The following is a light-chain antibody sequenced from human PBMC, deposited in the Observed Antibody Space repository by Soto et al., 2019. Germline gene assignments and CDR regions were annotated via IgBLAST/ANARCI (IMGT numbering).Light chain of an antibody. Sequence: DLQMTQSPSNLSASVGDRVTITCWASQSIGSWLAWYQQIPGKAPKLLIYDASILESGVPSRFSGSGSGTEFTLTISSLQPDDFATYYCQQYDSYPWTFGQGTKVESK. CDR2: DAS. V-gene: IGKV1-5*01. CDR3: QQYDSYPWT. J-gene: IGKJ1*01. CDR1: QSIGSW.